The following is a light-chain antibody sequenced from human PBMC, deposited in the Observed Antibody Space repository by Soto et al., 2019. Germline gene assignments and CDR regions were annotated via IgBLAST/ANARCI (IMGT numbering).Light chain of an antibody. Sequence: EIVMTQSPATQSVFPGERATLSCRASQSISTNLAWYQQKPGQAPRLLIYGASARATGIPARFSGSGSGTEFTLTISSLQSEDFAVYYCHQYNNWPPYTFGQGTKLEIK. CDR2: GAS. CDR3: HQYNNWPPYT. J-gene: IGKJ2*01. CDR1: QSISTN. V-gene: IGKV3-15*01.